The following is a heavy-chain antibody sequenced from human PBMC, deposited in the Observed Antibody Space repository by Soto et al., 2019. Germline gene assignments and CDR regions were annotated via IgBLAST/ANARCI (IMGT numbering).Heavy chain of an antibody. CDR3: ARSSSSQKLDY. V-gene: IGHV3-23*01. CDR1: GFTLTTYA. D-gene: IGHD2-15*01. CDR2: MNAAATST. Sequence: VQLLESGGALVQPGGSLRLSCAASGFTLTTYAMSWVRQPPGKGVEWVSSMNAAATSTSYADSVKGRFTTSRDNSKNSLYLQMNSLRPEDTAVYYCARSSSSQKLDYWGQGTLVTVSS. J-gene: IGHJ4*02.